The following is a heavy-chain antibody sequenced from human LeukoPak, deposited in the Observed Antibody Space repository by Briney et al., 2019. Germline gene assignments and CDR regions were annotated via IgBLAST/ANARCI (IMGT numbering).Heavy chain of an antibody. D-gene: IGHD5-24*01. CDR3: ARDDGYNPRSLDY. Sequence: SETLSLTCTVSGGSISSYYWSWIRQPPGKGLEWIGYIYYSGSTNYNPSLKSRVTISVDTSKNQFSLKLSSVTAADTAVYYCARDDGYNPRSLDYWGQGTLVTVSS. CDR1: GGSISSYY. V-gene: IGHV4-59*01. J-gene: IGHJ4*02. CDR2: IYYSGST.